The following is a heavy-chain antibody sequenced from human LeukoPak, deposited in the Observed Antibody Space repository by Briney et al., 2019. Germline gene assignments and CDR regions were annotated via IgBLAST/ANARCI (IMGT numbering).Heavy chain of an antibody. J-gene: IGHJ4*02. Sequence: GGSLRLSCAASGFTFDNYRMSWVRQAPGKGLEWVSTVNADGGNTYYADSVKGRFTISRDNSKSTLILQMNSMRVEDTALYYCTKRVKYGGTWDHFADWGQGTLVTVSS. CDR3: TKRVKYGGTWDHFAD. CDR1: GFTFDNYR. D-gene: IGHD1-26*01. V-gene: IGHV3-23*01. CDR2: VNADGGNT.